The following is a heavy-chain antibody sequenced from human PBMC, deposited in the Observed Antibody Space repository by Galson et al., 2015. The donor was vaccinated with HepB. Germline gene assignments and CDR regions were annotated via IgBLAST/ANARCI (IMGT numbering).Heavy chain of an antibody. J-gene: IGHJ4*02. CDR1: GYTFTSYG. CDR3: ASLGALNYYDSSGSLGVFDY. V-gene: IGHV1-18*04. CDR2: ISAYNGNT. D-gene: IGHD3-22*01. Sequence: SVKVSCKASGYTFTSYGISWVRQAPGQGLEWMGWISAYNGNTNYAQKLQGRVTMTTDTSTSTAYMELRSLRSDDTAVYYCASLGALNYYDSSGSLGVFDYWGQGTLVTVSS.